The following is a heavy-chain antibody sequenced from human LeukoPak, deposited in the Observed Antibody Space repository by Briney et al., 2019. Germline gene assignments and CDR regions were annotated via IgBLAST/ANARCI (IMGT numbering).Heavy chain of an antibody. CDR1: GGSISGYY. Sequence: SETLSLTCTVSGGSISGYYWSWIRRPPGKGLEWIGYIYYSGGTSYNPSLKSRVTISVDTSKNQFSLKLSSVTAADTAVYYCARVTNGYCSGGSCSSRGALGYWGQGTLVTVSS. J-gene: IGHJ4*02. CDR3: ARVTNGYCSGGSCSSRGALGY. D-gene: IGHD2-15*01. V-gene: IGHV4-59*01. CDR2: IYYSGGT.